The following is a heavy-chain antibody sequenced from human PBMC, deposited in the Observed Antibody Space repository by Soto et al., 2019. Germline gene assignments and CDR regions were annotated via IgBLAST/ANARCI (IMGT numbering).Heavy chain of an antibody. D-gene: IGHD3-22*01. CDR3: ARGLPGEYFDSIGYYWGLFHY. CDR1: GGSFSGYY. Sequence: QVQLQQWGAGLLKPSETLSLTCGVYGGSFSGYYWSWIRPPPGKGLVRIGEIDHSGITNYNPSLSSRVDISEEQSMILFSLKLSSVTAGAPAVYYGARGLPGEYFDSIGYYWGLFHYWGQGTLVTVSS. J-gene: IGHJ4*02. V-gene: IGHV4-34*01. CDR2: IDHSGIT.